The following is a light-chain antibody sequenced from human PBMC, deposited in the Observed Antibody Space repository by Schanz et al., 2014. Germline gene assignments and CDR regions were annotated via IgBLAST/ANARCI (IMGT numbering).Light chain of an antibody. CDR3: CSYAGSTTYWL. CDR1: SSDVGSYNL. Sequence: QSALTQPASVSGSPGQSITISCTGTSSDVGSYNLVSWYQQDPGKAPKVMIYEGSKRPSGVSDRFSGSKSGNTASLTVSGLQAEDEADYYCCSYAGSTTYWLFGGGTKLTVL. V-gene: IGLV2-23*01. J-gene: IGLJ3*02. CDR2: EGS.